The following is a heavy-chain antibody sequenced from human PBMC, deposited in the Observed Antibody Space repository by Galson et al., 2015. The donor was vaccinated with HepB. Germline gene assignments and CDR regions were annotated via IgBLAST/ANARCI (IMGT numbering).Heavy chain of an antibody. V-gene: IGHV3-15*01. J-gene: IGHJ6*02. CDR3: TADVELVPAAVPAAVRDFFYGMDV. Sequence: SLRLSCAASGLTFTNAWMSWVRQAPGKGLEWVGRIKSKADGGTRDYAAPVKGRFTISRDDSKNRLYLQMNSLKTEDSAVYYCTADVELVPAAVPAAVRDFFYGMDVWGQGTAVTVSS. CDR1: GLTFTNAW. D-gene: IGHD2-2*02. CDR2: IKSKADGGTR.